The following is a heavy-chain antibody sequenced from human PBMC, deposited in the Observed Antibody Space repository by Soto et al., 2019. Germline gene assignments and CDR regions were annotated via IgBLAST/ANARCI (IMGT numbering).Heavy chain of an antibody. D-gene: IGHD2-2*02. Sequence: EVQLLESGGGLVQPGGSLRLSCAASGFTFSSYAMSWVRQAPGKGLEWVSAISGSGGSTYYADSVKGRFTISRDNSKNTLYLQMNSLRAEDTAVYYCAKGEKRYCSSTSCYTWGEFDYWGQGTLVTVSS. CDR1: GFTFSSYA. J-gene: IGHJ4*02. CDR2: ISGSGGST. V-gene: IGHV3-23*01. CDR3: AKGEKRYCSSTSCYTWGEFDY.